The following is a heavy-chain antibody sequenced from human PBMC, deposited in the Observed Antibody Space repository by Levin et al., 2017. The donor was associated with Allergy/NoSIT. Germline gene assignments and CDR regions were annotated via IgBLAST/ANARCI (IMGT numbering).Heavy chain of an antibody. D-gene: IGHD1-1*01. V-gene: IGHV3-23*01. Sequence: GESLKISCAASGFSARTRGITWVRQAPGKGLEWVSGISGGSGTTHYADSVKGRFTVSSDDSNNTVHLHMNSLRAEDTARYYWARWNGYGDAWGQGILVIVSS. CDR2: ISGGSGTT. J-gene: IGHJ5*02. CDR3: ARWNGYGDA. CDR1: GFSARTRG.